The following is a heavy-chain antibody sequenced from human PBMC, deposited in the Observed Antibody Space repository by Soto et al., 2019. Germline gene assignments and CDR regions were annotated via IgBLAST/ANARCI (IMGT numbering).Heavy chain of an antibody. D-gene: IGHD1-26*01. V-gene: IGHV3-23*01. CDR1: GFTFSSYA. Sequence: GGSLRLSCAASGFTFSSYAMSWVRQAPGKGLEWVSASSGSGGSTYYADSVKGRFTISRDNSKNTLYLQMNSLRAEDTAVYYCAKIGVVGGSHPVFPESYFDYWGQGTLVTVSS. CDR3: AKIGVVGGSHPVFPESYFDY. J-gene: IGHJ4*02. CDR2: SSGSGGST.